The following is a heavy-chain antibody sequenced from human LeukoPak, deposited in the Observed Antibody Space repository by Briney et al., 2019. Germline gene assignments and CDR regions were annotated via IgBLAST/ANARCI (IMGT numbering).Heavy chain of an antibody. J-gene: IGHJ4*02. CDR3: ARGLANSRDY. V-gene: IGHV3-30*04. CDR1: GFTFSSYA. Sequence: GGSLRLSCAASGFTFSSYAMHWVRQAPGKGLEWVAVISYDGSNKYYADSVRGRFTISRDNSKNTLYLQMNSLRTEDTAVYYCARGLANSRDYWGQGTLVTVSS. CDR2: ISYDGSNK.